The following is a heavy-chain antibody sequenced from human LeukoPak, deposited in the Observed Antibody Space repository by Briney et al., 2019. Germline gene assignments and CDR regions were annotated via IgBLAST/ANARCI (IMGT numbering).Heavy chain of an antibody. CDR2: IYRAGST. CDR3: ARMGLWFGELLGRRDY. V-gene: IGHV3-66*01. D-gene: IGHD3-10*01. Sequence: LGGSLLLSCAASGFTVSSDYMSWVRQAPGKGLEWVSVIYRAGSTHYADSVKGRFTISRDNSKNTLDLQMNSLRAEDTAVYYCARMGLWFGELLGRRDYWGQGTLVTVSS. CDR1: GFTVSSDY. J-gene: IGHJ4*02.